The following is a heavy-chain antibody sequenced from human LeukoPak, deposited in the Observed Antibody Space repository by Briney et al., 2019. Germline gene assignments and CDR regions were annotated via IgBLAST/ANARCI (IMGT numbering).Heavy chain of an antibody. CDR3: ARAGTYYDSSGSFDY. CDR2: IYYSGST. CDR1: GGSISSGGYS. V-gene: IGHV4-31*11. J-gene: IGHJ4*02. Sequence: PSQTLSLTCAVSGGSISSGGYSWSWIRQHPGKGLEWIGYIYYSGSTYYNPSLKSRVTISVDTSKNQFSLKLSSVTAADTAVYYCARAGTYYDSSGSFDYWGQGTLVTVSS. D-gene: IGHD3-22*01.